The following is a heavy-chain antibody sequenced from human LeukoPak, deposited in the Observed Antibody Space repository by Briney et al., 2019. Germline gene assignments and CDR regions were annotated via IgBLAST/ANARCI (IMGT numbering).Heavy chain of an antibody. V-gene: IGHV4-39*07. CDR2: IFYSGGT. CDR1: GGFINTPNYY. Sequence: SETLSLTCTVSGGFINTPNYYWGWIRQTPGKGLEWIGNIFYSGGTYYSPSLTSRVTISLDTSRNQFSLKLNSVTAADTAVYYCARLKYYYDSSGYRAEYFQHWGQGTLVTVSS. CDR3: ARLKYYYDSSGYRAEYFQH. D-gene: IGHD3-22*01. J-gene: IGHJ1*01.